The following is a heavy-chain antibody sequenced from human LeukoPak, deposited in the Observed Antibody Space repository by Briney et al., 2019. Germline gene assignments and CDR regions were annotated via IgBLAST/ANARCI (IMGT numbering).Heavy chain of an antibody. J-gene: IGHJ4*02. CDR1: GGTFSSYA. CDR2: IIPIFGTA. Sequence: ASVKVSCMASGGTFSSYAISWVRQAPGQGLEWMGGIIPIFGTANYAQKFQGRVTITADESTSTAYIELSSLRSEDTAVYYCAGSKTWELLRNYFDYWGQGTLVTVSS. CDR3: AGSKTWELLRNYFDY. D-gene: IGHD1-26*01. V-gene: IGHV1-69*01.